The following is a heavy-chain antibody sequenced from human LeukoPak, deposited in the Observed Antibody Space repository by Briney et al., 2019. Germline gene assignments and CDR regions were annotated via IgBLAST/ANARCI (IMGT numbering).Heavy chain of an antibody. CDR1: GFTFDDYG. CDR3: AREIVGATWGYYFDY. CDR2: INWNGGST. Sequence: GGSLRLSCAASGFTFDDYGMSWVRQAPGKGLEWVSGINWNGGSTGYADSAKGRFTISRDNAKNSLYLQMNSLRAEDTALYYCAREIVGATWGYYFDYWGQGTLVTVSS. J-gene: IGHJ4*02. V-gene: IGHV3-20*04. D-gene: IGHD1-26*01.